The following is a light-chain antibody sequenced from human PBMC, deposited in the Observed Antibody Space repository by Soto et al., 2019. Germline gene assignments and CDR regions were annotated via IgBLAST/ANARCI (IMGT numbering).Light chain of an antibody. Sequence: EIVLTQSPATLSLSPGERSTLSCRGSQSVSSYLAWYQQKPGQAPRLLIYDASNRSTGIPARFSGSAAGTEFNRSISSLEPEDFAVYYCQQRSNWPPITFGQGTRLEIK. CDR1: QSVSSY. CDR2: DAS. J-gene: IGKJ5*01. V-gene: IGKV3-11*01. CDR3: QQRSNWPPIT.